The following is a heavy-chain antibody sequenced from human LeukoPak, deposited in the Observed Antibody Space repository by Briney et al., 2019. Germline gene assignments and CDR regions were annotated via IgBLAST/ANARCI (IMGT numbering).Heavy chain of an antibody. CDR2: INHSGST. CDR3: AREGYFSGGSCYPEYFQQ. V-gene: IGHV4-34*01. J-gene: IGHJ1*01. CDR1: GGSFSGYY. D-gene: IGHD2-15*01. Sequence: SETLSLTCAVYGGSFSGYYWSWIRQPPGKGLEWIGEINHSGSTNYNPSLKSRVTISVDTSKNQFSLKLSSVTAADTAVYYCAREGYFSGGSCYPEYFQQWGQGTLVTVSS.